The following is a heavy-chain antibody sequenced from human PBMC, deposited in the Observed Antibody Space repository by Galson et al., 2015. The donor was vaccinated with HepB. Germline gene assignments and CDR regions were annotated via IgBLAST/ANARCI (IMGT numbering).Heavy chain of an antibody. J-gene: IGHJ4*02. V-gene: IGHV3-33*01. CDR2: IWSDGTNK. D-gene: IGHD6-13*01. CDR3: ARDKLVAAAPLDY. Sequence: LRLSCAASGFTFSNYGMQWVRQAPGKGLEWVALIWSDGTNKYYADSVKGRFTISRDNNKNTLHLQMDSLRGEDTAVYYCARDKLVAAAPLDYWGQGTLVTVSS. CDR1: GFTFSNYG.